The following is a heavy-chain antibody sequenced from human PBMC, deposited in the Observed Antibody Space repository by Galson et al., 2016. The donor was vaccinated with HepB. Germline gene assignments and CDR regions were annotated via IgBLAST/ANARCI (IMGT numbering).Heavy chain of an antibody. D-gene: IGHD2-2*01. V-gene: IGHV3-33*01. CDR3: ARDGQYLAPYSMDV. J-gene: IGHJ6*02. Sequence: SLRLSCAASGFTFTDFAIHWVRQAPGQGLEWLTQIWSDGRQGNFADSVKGRFTFSRDNSKDTVYLQMNSLRVEDTAVYYCARDGQYLAPYSMDVWGQGTTVTVSS. CDR1: GFTFTDFA. CDR2: IWSDGRQG.